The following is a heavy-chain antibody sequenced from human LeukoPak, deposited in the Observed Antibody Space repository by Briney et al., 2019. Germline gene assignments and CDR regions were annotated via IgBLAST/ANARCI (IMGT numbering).Heavy chain of an antibody. CDR3: ARGQLTDDLDY. J-gene: IGHJ4*02. Sequence: ASVKVSCKASGYTFTGYFMHWARQAPGQGLEWMGWINPNIGGTKYARKFQGRVTMTRDTSISTAYMELSRLRSDDTAAYYCARGQLTDDLDYWGQGTLVTVSS. V-gene: IGHV1-2*02. CDR1: GYTFTGYF. CDR2: INPNIGGT. D-gene: IGHD1-14*01.